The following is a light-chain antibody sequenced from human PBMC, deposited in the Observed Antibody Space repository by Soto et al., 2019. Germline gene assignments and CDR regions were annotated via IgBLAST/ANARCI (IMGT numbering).Light chain of an antibody. Sequence: IQLTQSQSSLSASVGDRVTITCRASQGINTFLAWYQQKAGKAPKLLIYAASTLQSGVPSRFSGSGSGTDFTLTISSLQSEDFATDYCQQLNSYPITFGQGTRLEIK. CDR3: QQLNSYPIT. CDR1: QGINTF. CDR2: AAS. J-gene: IGKJ5*01. V-gene: IGKV1-9*01.